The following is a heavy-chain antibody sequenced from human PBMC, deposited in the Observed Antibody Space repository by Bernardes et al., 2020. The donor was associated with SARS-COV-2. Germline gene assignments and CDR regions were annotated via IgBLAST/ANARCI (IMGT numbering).Heavy chain of an antibody. V-gene: IGHV4-59*01. Sequence: PECLSLTCSFCGGRTSHFHWSWMWQHPGKGRVWIGDSYYSGSTEYNPSLKSRVTISVDASKNQFSLKLSSLTAADTAVYYCARHGRDCTNGVCKTYYYYGLDVWGQGTTVTVSS. CDR1: GGRTSHFH. J-gene: IGHJ6*02. CDR3: ARHGRDCTNGVCKTYYYYGLDV. D-gene: IGHD2-8*01. CDR2: SYYSGST.